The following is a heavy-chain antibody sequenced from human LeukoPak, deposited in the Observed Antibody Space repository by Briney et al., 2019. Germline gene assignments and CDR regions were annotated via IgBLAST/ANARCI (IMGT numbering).Heavy chain of an antibody. CDR2: IYYSGST. V-gene: IGHV4-59*08. J-gene: IGHJ4*02. Sequence: SETLSLTCTVSGGSISRYYWSWIRQPPGKGLEWIGYIYYSGSTNYNPSLKSRVTISVDTSKNQFSLKLTSVTAADTAVYYCARHGSSWYKYYFDYWGQGTLVTVSS. CDR1: GGSISRYY. CDR3: ARHGSSWYKYYFDY. D-gene: IGHD6-13*01.